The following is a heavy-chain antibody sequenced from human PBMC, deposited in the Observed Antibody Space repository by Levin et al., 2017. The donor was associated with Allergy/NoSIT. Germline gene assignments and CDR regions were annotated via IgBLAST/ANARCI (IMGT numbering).Heavy chain of an antibody. CDR3: ARDRGGWDSGYDLDY. CDR2: ISYDGSNK. Sequence: GGSLRLSCAASGFTFSSYAMHWVRQAPGKGLEWVAVISYDGSNKYYADSVKGRFTISRDNSKNTLYLQMNSLRAEDTAVYYCARDRGGWDSGYDLDYWGQGTLVTVSS. V-gene: IGHV3-30-3*01. J-gene: IGHJ4*02. CDR1: GFTFSSYA. D-gene: IGHD5-12*01.